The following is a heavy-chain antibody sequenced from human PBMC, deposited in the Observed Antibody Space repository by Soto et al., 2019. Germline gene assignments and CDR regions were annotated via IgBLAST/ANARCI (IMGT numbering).Heavy chain of an antibody. CDR2: IYHSGST. V-gene: IGHV4-4*02. CDR3: ARGHYASGSYSPYHFDY. J-gene: IGHJ4*02. D-gene: IGHD3-10*01. Sequence: QVQLQESGPGLVKPSGTLSLSCAVSGGSISSSNWWSWVRQPPGKGLEWIGEIYHSGSTNYNPSLQSRVTISVDKSKNQFSLKLSSVTAADTAVYYCARGHYASGSYSPYHFDYWGQGTLVTVSS. CDR1: GGSISSSNW.